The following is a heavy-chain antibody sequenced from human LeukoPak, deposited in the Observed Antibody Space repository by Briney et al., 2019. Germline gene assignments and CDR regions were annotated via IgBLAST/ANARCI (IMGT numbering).Heavy chain of an antibody. CDR2: ISAYNGNT. V-gene: IGHV1-18*01. D-gene: IGHD3-22*01. CDR3: ARDDYYDSSGYYGHDY. CDR1: GYTFTSYG. J-gene: IGHJ4*02. Sequence: ASVKVSCKASGYTFTSYGISWVRQAPGQGREWMGWISAYNGNTNYAQKLQGRVTMTTDTSTSTAYMELRSLRSDDTAVYYCARDDYYDSSGYYGHDYWGQGTLVTVSS.